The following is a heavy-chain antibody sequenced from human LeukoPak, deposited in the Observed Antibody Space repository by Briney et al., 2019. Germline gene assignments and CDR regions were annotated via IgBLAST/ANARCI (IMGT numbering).Heavy chain of an antibody. Sequence: GGSLRLSCAASGFTFSSYAMSWVRQAPGKGLEWVSAISGSGGSTYYADSVKGRFTISRDNSKNTLYVEMNTLRAEDTAVYYCAKWGDYDILTGYYVSDFWGQGTLVTVSS. V-gene: IGHV3-23*01. D-gene: IGHD3-9*01. J-gene: IGHJ4*02. CDR3: AKWGDYDILTGYYVSDF. CDR1: GFTFSSYA. CDR2: ISGSGGST.